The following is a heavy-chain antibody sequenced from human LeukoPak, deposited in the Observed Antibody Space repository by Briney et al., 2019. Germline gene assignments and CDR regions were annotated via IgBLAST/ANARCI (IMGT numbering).Heavy chain of an antibody. CDR1: GFTFDDYA. D-gene: IGHD2-15*01. Sequence: PGRSLRLSCAASGFTFDDYAMHWVRQAPGKGLEWVSGISWNSGSKGYADSVKGRFTISRDNAKNSLYLQMNSPRAEDTALYYCANFLVVVAANDAFDIWGQGTMVTVSS. V-gene: IGHV3-9*01. CDR2: ISWNSGSK. J-gene: IGHJ3*02. CDR3: ANFLVVVAANDAFDI.